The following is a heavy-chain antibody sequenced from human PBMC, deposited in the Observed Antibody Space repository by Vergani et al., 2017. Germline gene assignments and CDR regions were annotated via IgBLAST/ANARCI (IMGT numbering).Heavy chain of an antibody. D-gene: IGHD1-26*01. J-gene: IGHJ3*02. V-gene: IGHV3-9*01. CDR3: AKDTNPQVGHQARGAFDI. Sequence: EVQLLESGGGLVQPGGSLRLSCAASGFTFSSYAMSWVRQAPGKGLEWVSGISWNSGSIGYADSVKGRFTISRDNAKNSLYLQMNSLRAEDTALYYCAKDTNPQVGHQARGAFDIWGQGTMVTVSS. CDR2: ISWNSGSI. CDR1: GFTFSSYA.